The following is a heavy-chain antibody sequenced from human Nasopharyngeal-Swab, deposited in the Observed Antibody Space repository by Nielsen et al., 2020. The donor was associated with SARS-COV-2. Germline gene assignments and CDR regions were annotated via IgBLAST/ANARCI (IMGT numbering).Heavy chain of an antibody. CDR2: ISSSGSTI. Sequence: GESMNISCAASGFTFSSYEMNWVRQAPGKGLEWVSYISSSGSTIYYADSVKGRFTISRDNAKNSLYLQMNSLRAEDTAVYYCARDHSGSYAYYSMDVWGQGTTVTVSS. CDR3: ARDHSGSYAYYSMDV. D-gene: IGHD1-26*01. V-gene: IGHV3-48*03. J-gene: IGHJ6*02. CDR1: GFTFSSYE.